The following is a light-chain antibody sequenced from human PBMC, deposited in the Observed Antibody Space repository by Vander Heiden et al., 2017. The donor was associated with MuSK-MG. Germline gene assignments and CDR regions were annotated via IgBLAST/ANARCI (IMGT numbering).Light chain of an antibody. J-gene: IGLJ3*02. CDR2: DVN. Sequence: QSALTPPASASGSPGPSITISCTGTSSDFGDYNHLSWYQQHPGKAPKLIIYDVNNRPSGVSYRFSGSRSGSTASLTISGLQAEDEAYYYCSSYTTTKAVVFGGGTRLTVL. CDR3: SSYTTTKAVV. CDR1: SSDFGDYNH. V-gene: IGLV2-14*03.